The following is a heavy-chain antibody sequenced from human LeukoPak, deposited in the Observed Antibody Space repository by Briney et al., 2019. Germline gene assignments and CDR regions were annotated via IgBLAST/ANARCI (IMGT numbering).Heavy chain of an antibody. D-gene: IGHD3-10*01. J-gene: IGHJ4*02. CDR3: ARHFHYYGSGSYYKGS. CDR1: GGSFSGDF. Sequence: SETLSLTCAVYGGSFSGDFWSWIRQSPGKGLEWIGEINHSGSTNYNPSLKSRVTISVDTSKNQFSLKLSSVTAADTAVYYCARHFHYYGSGSYYKGSWGQGTLVTVSS. CDR2: INHSGST. V-gene: IGHV4-34*01.